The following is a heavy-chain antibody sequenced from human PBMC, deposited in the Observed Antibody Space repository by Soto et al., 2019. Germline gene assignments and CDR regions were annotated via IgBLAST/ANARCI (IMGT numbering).Heavy chain of an antibody. V-gene: IGHV1-8*01. CDR1: GYTFASYD. J-gene: IGHJ4*02. CDR3: ARASTMVRGVIPGY. CDR2: MNPNSGNT. D-gene: IGHD3-10*01. Sequence: ASVKVSCKASGYTFASYDSSWVRQATGQGLEWMGWMNPNSGNTGYAQKFQGRVTMTRNTSISTAYMELSSLRSEDTAVYYCARASTMVRGVIPGYWGQGTLVTVS.